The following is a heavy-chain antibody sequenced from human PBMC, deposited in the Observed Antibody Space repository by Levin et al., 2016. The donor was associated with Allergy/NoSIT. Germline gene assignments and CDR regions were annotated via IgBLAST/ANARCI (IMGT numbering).Heavy chain of an antibody. J-gene: IGHJ5*02. V-gene: IGHV1-2*02. D-gene: IGHD1-7*01. CDR1: GYIFTAYY. CDR3: ARKGPVELPGQQTFREPFDP. Sequence: ASVKVSCKPSGYIFTAYYIHWVRQAPGQGPEWMGWINPDNGDTDIAERFQDRVTMTRDRSTNTAYMDLNSLTSDDTAVYYCARKGPVELPGQQTFREPFDPWGQGTLVIVTS. CDR2: INPDNGDT.